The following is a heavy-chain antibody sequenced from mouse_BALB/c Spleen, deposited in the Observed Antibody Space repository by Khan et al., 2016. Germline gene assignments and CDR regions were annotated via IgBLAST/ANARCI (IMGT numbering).Heavy chain of an antibody. J-gene: IGHJ2*01. V-gene: IGHV3-2*02. Sequence: EVQLQESGPGLVKPSQSLSLTCTVTGYSITSGYGWNWIRQFPGNKLEWMGYISYSGSTNYNPSLKKRIPITRDTSKKPFFLQLNSVTTEATATYYCARTARIKYWGQGTTLTVSS. D-gene: IGHD1-2*01. CDR2: ISYSGST. CDR3: ARTARIKY. CDR1: GYSITSGYG.